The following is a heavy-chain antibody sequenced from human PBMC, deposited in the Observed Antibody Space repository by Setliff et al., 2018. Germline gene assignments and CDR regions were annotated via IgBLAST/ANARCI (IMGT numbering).Heavy chain of an antibody. CDR1: GFTFSSYW. Sequence: PGGSLRLSCAGSGFTFSSYWMTWVRQAPGKGLEWVAVIWPGGSNRFYADSVKGRFTISRDNGNNMVHLQMNNLRGEDTAIYYCVTMRDTSAWLAEYWGQGTLVTVSS. J-gene: IGHJ4*02. CDR2: IWPGGSNR. V-gene: IGHV3-33*08. D-gene: IGHD3-22*01. CDR3: VTMRDTSAWLAEY.